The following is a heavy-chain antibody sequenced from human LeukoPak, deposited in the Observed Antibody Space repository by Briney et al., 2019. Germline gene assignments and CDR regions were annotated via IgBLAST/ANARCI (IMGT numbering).Heavy chain of an antibody. CDR3: LSIAHDY. J-gene: IGHJ4*02. D-gene: IGHD6-6*01. V-gene: IGHV4-34*01. CDR2: INHSGST. CDR1: GGSFSGYY. Sequence: SETLSLTCAVYGGSFSGYYWTWIRQPPGKGLEWIGEINHSGSTNYNPSLKSRVTISVDTSKNQFSLKLSSVTAADTAMYYCLSIAHDYWGQGTLVTVSS.